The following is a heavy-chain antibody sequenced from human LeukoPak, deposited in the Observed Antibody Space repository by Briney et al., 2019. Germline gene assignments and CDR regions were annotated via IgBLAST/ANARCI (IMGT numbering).Heavy chain of an antibody. V-gene: IGHV1-2*02. CDR2: INPNSGGT. D-gene: IGHD4-17*01. CDR3: ARGGSWDYGDTYYYMDV. Sequence: ASVKVSCKASGYTFTGYYMHWVRQAPGQGLEWMGWINPNSGGTNYAQKFQGRVTMTRDTSISTAYMELSRLRSDDTAVYYCARGGSWDYGDTYYYMDVWGKGTTVTISS. CDR1: GYTFTGYY. J-gene: IGHJ6*03.